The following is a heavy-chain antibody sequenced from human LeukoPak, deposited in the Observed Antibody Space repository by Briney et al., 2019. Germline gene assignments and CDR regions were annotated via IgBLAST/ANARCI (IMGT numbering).Heavy chain of an antibody. V-gene: IGHV3-30*18. Sequence: PGGSLRLSCAASGFTFSSYSMHWVRQAPGKGLEWVAVISYDGSNKYYADSVKGRFTISRDNSKNTLYLQMNSLRAEDTAVYYCAKVNSDSSGRWFDPWGQGTLVTVSS. CDR1: GFTFSSYS. CDR3: AKVNSDSSGRWFDP. D-gene: IGHD3-22*01. CDR2: ISYDGSNK. J-gene: IGHJ5*02.